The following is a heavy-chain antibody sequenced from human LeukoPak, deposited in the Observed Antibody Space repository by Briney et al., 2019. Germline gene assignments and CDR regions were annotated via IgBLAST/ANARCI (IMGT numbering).Heavy chain of an antibody. CDR2: ISYGESNI. J-gene: IGHJ6*03. D-gene: IGHD6-6*01. Sequence: PGRSLRLSCGASGFTFTTYDMHWVRQAPGKGLEWVSYISYGESNIYYADSVKGRFTISRDNSNNTLYLQMNSLRGDDTAVYYCARGTEYTSSYYYNYSMDVWGKGTTVTVSS. CDR3: ARGTEYTSSYYYNYSMDV. V-gene: IGHV3-30*04. CDR1: GFTFTTYD.